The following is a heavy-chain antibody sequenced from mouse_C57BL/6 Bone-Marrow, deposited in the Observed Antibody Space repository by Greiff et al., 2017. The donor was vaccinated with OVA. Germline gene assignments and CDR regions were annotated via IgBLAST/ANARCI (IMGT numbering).Heavy chain of an antibody. J-gene: IGHJ4*01. CDR1: GYTFTSYW. D-gene: IGHD1-1*01. V-gene: IGHV1-64*01. Sequence: QVQLQQPGAELVKPGASVKLSCKASGYTFTSYWMHWVKQRPGQGLEWIGMIHPTSGSTNYNEKFKSKATLTVDKSSSTAYMQLSSLTSEDSAVYYCARGGYGFYYGSFYAMDYWGQGTSGTVSS. CDR3: ARGGYGFYYGSFYAMDY. CDR2: IHPTSGST.